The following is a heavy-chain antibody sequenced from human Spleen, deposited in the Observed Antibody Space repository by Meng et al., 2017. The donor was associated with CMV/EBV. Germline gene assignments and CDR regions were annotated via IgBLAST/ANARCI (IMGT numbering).Heavy chain of an antibody. V-gene: IGHV3-30*04. D-gene: IGHD6-6*01. CDR2: ISYDELKT. CDR3: ARVPYRSSSGEYFYYHGMDV. CDR1: GFTFSYYD. J-gene: IGHJ6*02. Sequence: GESLKISCTASGFTFSYYDMHWVRQAPGRGLEWVAVISYDELKTYYADSMRGRFTISRDNSKNTLYLEMTSPRPEDTAVYYCARVPYRSSSGEYFYYHGMDVWGQGTTVTVSS.